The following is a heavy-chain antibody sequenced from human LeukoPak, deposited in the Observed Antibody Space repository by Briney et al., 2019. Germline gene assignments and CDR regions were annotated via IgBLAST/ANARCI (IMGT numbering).Heavy chain of an antibody. V-gene: IGHV3-15*01. CDR1: GFTFNKAW. D-gene: IGHD4-11*01. CDR3: TTGYSNYLRYYYYFYMDV. Sequence: PGGSLRLSCAASGFTFNKAWMSWVRQAPGKGLEWVGRIKSKTDDGTTDYAAPVKGRFTISRDDLKETLYLQMNSLKTEDTAVYYCTTGYSNYLRYYYYFYMDVWGKGTTVTVSS. J-gene: IGHJ6*03. CDR2: IKSKTDDGTT.